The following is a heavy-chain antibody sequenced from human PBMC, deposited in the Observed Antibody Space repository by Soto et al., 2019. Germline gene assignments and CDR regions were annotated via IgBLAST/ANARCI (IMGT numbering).Heavy chain of an antibody. CDR2: FDPEDGET. CDR1: GYTLTELS. D-gene: IGHD3-22*01. V-gene: IGHV1-24*01. CDR3: ATDVSYYYDSSGYYWFDP. J-gene: IGHJ5*02. Sequence: GASVKVSCTVSGYTLTELSMHCVRQAPGKGLEWTGGFDPEDGETIYAQKFQGRVTMTEDTSTDTAYMELSSLRSEDTAVYYCATDVSYYYDSSGYYWFDPWGQGTLVTVSS.